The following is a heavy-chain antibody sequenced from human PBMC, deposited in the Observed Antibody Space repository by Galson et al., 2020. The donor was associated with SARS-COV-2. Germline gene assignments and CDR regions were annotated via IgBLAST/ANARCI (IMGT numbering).Heavy chain of an antibody. CDR2: IGTAGDT. CDR3: ARVGHYYDSSGYYSGPYMDV. J-gene: IGHJ6*03. CDR1: GFTFSSYD. V-gene: IGHV3-13*01. D-gene: IGHD3-22*01. Sequence: GGSLRLSCAASGFTFSSYDMHWVRQATGKGLEWVSAIGTAGDTYYPGSVKGRFTISRENAKNSLYLQMNSLRAGDTAVYYCARVGHYYDSSGYYSGPYMDVWGKGTTVTVSS.